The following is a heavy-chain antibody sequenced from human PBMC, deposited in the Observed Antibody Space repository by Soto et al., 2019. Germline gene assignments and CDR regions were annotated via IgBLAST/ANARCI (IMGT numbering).Heavy chain of an antibody. CDR1: GYSFTSYW. J-gene: IGHJ4*02. CDR2: IYPGDSDT. D-gene: IGHD1-7*01. Sequence: GESLKISCKGSGYSFTSYWIGWVRQMPGKGLEWRGIIYPGDSDTRYSPSFQGQVTISADKSISTAYLQWSSLKASDTAMYYCGRTLAGTTAPNDYWGQGTLVTVSS. V-gene: IGHV5-51*01. CDR3: GRTLAGTTAPNDY.